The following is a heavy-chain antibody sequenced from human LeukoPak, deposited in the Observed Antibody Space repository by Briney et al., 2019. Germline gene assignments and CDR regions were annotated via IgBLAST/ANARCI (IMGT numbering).Heavy chain of an antibody. CDR2: IVTARDT. Sequence: PGGTLRLSCAASGFTFSNYDMHWVRQATGKGLEWVSAIVTARDTYYPGSVKGRFTISRENAKNSLYLHMNSLRAGDTAVYYCAREMATNGSDYWGQGTLVTVSS. D-gene: IGHD5-24*01. V-gene: IGHV3-13*01. J-gene: IGHJ4*02. CDR1: GFTFSNYD. CDR3: AREMATNGSDY.